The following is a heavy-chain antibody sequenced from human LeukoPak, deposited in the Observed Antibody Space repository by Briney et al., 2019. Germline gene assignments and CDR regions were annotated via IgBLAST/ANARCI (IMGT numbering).Heavy chain of an antibody. Sequence: ASVKVSCKASGYTFTGYYMHWVRQAPGQGLEWMGWINPNSGGTNYAQKFQGRVTMTRDTSISTAYMELSRLRSDDTAVYYCARDVPRIYYMDVWGKGTTVTVSS. J-gene: IGHJ6*03. D-gene: IGHD2-15*01. V-gene: IGHV1-2*02. CDR1: GYTFTGYY. CDR3: ARDVPRIYYMDV. CDR2: INPNSGGT.